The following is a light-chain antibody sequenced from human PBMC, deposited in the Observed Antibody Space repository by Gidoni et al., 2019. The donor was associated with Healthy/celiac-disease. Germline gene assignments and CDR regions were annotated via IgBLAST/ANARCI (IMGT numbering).Light chain of an antibody. CDR1: SSHIGAGYD. CDR3: QSYDSSLSGWV. Sequence: QSVLTQPPSVSGAPGQRVTISCTGSSSHIGAGYDVQWYQQLPGTAPKLHIYGNTNRPSGVPDRFSGSKSGTSASLAITGLQAEDEADYYCQSYDSSLSGWVFGGGTKLTVL. J-gene: IGLJ3*02. V-gene: IGLV1-40*01. CDR2: GNT.